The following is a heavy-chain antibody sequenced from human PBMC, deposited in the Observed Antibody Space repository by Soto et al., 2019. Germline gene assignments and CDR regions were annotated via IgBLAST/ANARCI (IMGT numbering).Heavy chain of an antibody. CDR2: ISYDGSNN. Sequence: LRLSCAASGFTFSSYGMHCVRQAPGKGLEWVAVISYDGSNNYYADSVKGRFTISRDNSKNTLYLQMNSLRAEDTAVYYCAKDLAYSPYYYGMGVWGQGSTVTVSS. CDR3: AKDLAYSPYYYGMGV. V-gene: IGHV3-30*18. CDR1: GFTFSSYG. J-gene: IGHJ6*02. D-gene: IGHD2-15*01.